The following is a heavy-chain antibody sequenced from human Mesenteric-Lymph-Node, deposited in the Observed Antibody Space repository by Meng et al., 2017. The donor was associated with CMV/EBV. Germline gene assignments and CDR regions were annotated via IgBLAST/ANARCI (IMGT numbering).Heavy chain of an antibody. D-gene: IGHD6-19*01. Sequence: GESLKISCAASGFTVSNNYMSWVRQAPGKGLEWVSTIYTGGTTYYADSVKGRFTISRDSSKNTLYLQMNSLRPEDTAVYYCARDSSGWYMGFDYWGQGTLVTVSS. CDR1: GFTVSNNY. CDR3: ARDSSGWYMGFDY. V-gene: IGHV3-66*02. CDR2: IYTGGTT. J-gene: IGHJ4*02.